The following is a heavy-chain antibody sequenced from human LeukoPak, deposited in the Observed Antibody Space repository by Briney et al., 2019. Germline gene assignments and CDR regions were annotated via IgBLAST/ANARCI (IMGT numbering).Heavy chain of an antibody. D-gene: IGHD1-26*01. CDR3: AKGFAGAKHGYFEY. CDR1: GVTFSSYA. V-gene: IGHV3-23*01. Sequence: GGSLRLSCAASGVTFSSYAMSWVRQAPGKGLEWVSAISGSGGSTYCADSVKGRFTISRDNSKNTLYLQMNSLRAEDTAVYYCAKGFAGAKHGYFEYWGQGTRVTVAS. CDR2: ISGSGGST. J-gene: IGHJ4*02.